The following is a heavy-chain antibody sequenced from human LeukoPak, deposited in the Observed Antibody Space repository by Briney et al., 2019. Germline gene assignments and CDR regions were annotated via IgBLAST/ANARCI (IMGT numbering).Heavy chain of an antibody. Sequence: QPGGSLRLSCAASGFTFSSYWMHWVRQAPGKGLVWVSRINSDGSSTSYADSVKGRFTIPRDNAKNTLYLQMNSLRAEDTAVYYCAIAVAGTQADYWGQGTLVTVSS. CDR2: INSDGSST. CDR3: AIAVAGTQADY. V-gene: IGHV3-74*01. D-gene: IGHD6-19*01. CDR1: GFTFSSYW. J-gene: IGHJ4*02.